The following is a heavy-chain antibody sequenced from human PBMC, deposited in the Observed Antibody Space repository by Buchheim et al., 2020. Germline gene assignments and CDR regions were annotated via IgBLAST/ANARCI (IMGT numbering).Heavy chain of an antibody. CDR2: ISYDGSNK. CDR1: GFTFSSYA. V-gene: IGHV3-30-3*01. Sequence: QVQLVESGGGVVQPGRSLRLSCAASGFTFSSYAMHWVRQAPGKGLEWVAVISYDGSNKYYADSVKGRFTISRDNSKNTLYLQMNSLRGEDTAVYYCAREEEKGAAFDIWGQGT. J-gene: IGHJ3*02. CDR3: AREEEKGAAFDI. D-gene: IGHD5-24*01.